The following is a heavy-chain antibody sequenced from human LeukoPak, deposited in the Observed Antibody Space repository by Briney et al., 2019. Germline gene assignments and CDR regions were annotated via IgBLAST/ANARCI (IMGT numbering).Heavy chain of an antibody. CDR3: ATPEGLDYGGISDY. J-gene: IGHJ4*02. V-gene: IGHV3-23*01. Sequence: GGSLRLSCAASGFTFSSYAMSWVRQAPGKGLEWVSAISVSGGSTYYADSVKGRFTISRDNSKNTLYLQMNSQRAEDTAVYYCATPEGLDYGGISDYWGQGTLVTVSS. CDR2: ISVSGGST. CDR1: GFTFSSYA. D-gene: IGHD4-23*01.